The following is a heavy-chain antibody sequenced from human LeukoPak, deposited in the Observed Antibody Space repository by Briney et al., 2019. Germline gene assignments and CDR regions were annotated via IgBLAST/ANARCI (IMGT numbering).Heavy chain of an antibody. V-gene: IGHV3-7*01. Sequence: GGSLRLSCAASGFTFSRYWMSWVRQAPGKGLEWVANIKQDGGEIHYVDSVEGRFTISRDNAKNSLYLQMNSLRAEDTAVYYCARGPTMKMDVWGKGTTVTVSS. D-gene: IGHD3-22*01. J-gene: IGHJ6*04. CDR2: IKQDGGEI. CDR1: GFTFSRYW. CDR3: ARGPTMKMDV.